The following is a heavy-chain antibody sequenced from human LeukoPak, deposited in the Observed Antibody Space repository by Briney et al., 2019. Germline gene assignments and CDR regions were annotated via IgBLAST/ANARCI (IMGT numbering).Heavy chain of an antibody. Sequence: SQTLSLTCTVSGGSISSGSYYWSWIRQPPGKGLEWIGYMYYSGSTNYNPSLKSRVTMSVDTSKNQFSLKLSSVTAADTAVYYCAREAYYYDSRRGAFDIWGQGTMVTVSS. D-gene: IGHD3-22*01. CDR3: AREAYYYDSRRGAFDI. CDR2: MYYSGST. V-gene: IGHV4-61*01. J-gene: IGHJ3*02. CDR1: GGSISSGSYY.